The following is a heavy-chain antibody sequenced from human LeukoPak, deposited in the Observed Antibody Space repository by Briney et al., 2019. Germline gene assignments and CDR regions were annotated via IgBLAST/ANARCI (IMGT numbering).Heavy chain of an antibody. CDR3: ARGGHSSSSTTRIYSSGWSSTFDY. Sequence: PSGTLSLTCDVSDTSISNNWWSWVRQSPGKGLEWIGEIFHRGIPNYNPSLKSRVTISVDTSKNQFSLKLSSVTAADTAVYYCARGGHSSSSTTRIYSSGWSSTFDYWGQGTLVTVSS. CDR2: IFHRGIP. V-gene: IGHV4-4*02. CDR1: DTSISNNW. J-gene: IGHJ4*02. D-gene: IGHD6-19*01.